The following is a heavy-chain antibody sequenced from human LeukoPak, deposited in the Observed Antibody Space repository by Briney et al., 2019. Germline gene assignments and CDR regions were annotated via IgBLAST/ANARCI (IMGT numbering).Heavy chain of an antibody. Sequence: GGSLRLSCAASGFTFTTYAMHWVRQAPGKGLEWEAVISYEGSNKYYADSVKGRFTISRDNSENTLYLQMNSLRAEDTAVYYCARTTVVTPGYYYYGLDVWGQGTTVTVSS. D-gene: IGHD4-23*01. V-gene: IGHV3-30-3*01. CDR3: ARTTVVTPGYYYYGLDV. J-gene: IGHJ6*02. CDR2: ISYEGSNK. CDR1: GFTFTTYA.